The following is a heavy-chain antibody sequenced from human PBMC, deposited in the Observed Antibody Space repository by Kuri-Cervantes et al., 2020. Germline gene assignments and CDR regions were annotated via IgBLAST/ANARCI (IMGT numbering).Heavy chain of an antibody. CDR3: ARDILEGFSRANWFDP. CDR2: IYYSGST. Sequence: GSLRLSCTVSGGSISSSSYYWSWIRQPPGKGLEWIGYIYYSGSTNYNPSLRSRVTISIDTSKNQFSLKLSSVTAADTAVYYCARDILEGFSRANWFDPWGQGTLVTVSS. CDR1: GGSISSSSYY. V-gene: IGHV4-61*01. D-gene: IGHD3-3*01. J-gene: IGHJ5*02.